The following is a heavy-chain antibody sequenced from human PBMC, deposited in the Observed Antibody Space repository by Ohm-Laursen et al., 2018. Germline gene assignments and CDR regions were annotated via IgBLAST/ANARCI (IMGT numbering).Heavy chain of an antibody. V-gene: IGHV3-48*01. J-gene: IGHJ6*02. CDR1: GFTFSSYS. CDR3: ARLYAIVYYYYYGMDV. CDR2: ISSSSSTI. D-gene: IGHD2-8*01. Sequence: SLRLSCAASGFTFSSYSMNWVRQAPGKGLEWVSYISSSSSTIYYADSVKGRFTISRDNAKNSLYLQMNSLRAEDTAVYYCARLYAIVYYYYYGMDVWGQGTTVTVSS.